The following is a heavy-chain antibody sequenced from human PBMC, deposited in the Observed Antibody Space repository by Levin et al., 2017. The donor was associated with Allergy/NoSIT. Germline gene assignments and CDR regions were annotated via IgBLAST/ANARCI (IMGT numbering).Heavy chain of an antibody. CDR1: GFTFSSYA. V-gene: IGHV3-23*01. CDR2: ISGSGGST. J-gene: IGHJ4*02. CDR3: AKIPPFLTFTSGYCSSTSCDLVYFDY. D-gene: IGHD2-2*03. Sequence: GGSLRLSCAASGFTFSSYAMSWVRQAPGKGLEWVSAISGSGGSTYYADSVKGRFTISRDNSKNTLYLQMNSLRAEDTAVYYCAKIPPFLTFTSGYCSSTSCDLVYFDYWGQGTLVTVSS.